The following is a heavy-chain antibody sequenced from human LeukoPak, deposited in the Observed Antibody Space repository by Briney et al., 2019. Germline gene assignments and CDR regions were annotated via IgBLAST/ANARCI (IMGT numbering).Heavy chain of an antibody. CDR2: ISTTSTI. CDR1: GFTFSSYS. V-gene: IGHV3-48*02. CDR3: ARGRSPAGPLHYFDS. J-gene: IGHJ4*02. D-gene: IGHD2-2*01. Sequence: GGSLRLSCAASGFTFSSYSMDWVRQAPGKGLEWVSYISTTSTIYYADSVKGRFTISRDSAKSSLYLQMNSLRDEDTAVYYCARGRSPAGPLHYFDSWGQGTLVTVSS.